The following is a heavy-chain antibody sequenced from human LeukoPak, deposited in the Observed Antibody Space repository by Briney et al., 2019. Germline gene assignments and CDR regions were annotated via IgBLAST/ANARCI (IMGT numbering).Heavy chain of an antibody. D-gene: IGHD6-19*01. J-gene: IGHJ4*02. CDR2: ISAYNGNT. Sequence: ASVKVSCKASGYTFISYGISWVRQAPGQGLEWMGWISAYNGNTNYAQKLQGRVTMTTDTSTSTAYMELRSLRSDDTAVYYCAREQQWLDPARHDFDYWGQGTLVTVSS. V-gene: IGHV1-18*01. CDR1: GYTFISYG. CDR3: AREQQWLDPARHDFDY.